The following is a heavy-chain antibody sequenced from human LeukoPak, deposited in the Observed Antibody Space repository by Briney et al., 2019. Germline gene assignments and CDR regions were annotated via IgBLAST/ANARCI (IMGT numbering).Heavy chain of an antibody. Sequence: ASVKVSCKASGHSFTGYYMHWVRQAPGQGLEWVGRISPNSGGTKYAQKFQGRVTLTRDTSISTAYMELSRLTADDTAVYFCATDRGNYNGDSLDMWGQGTMVTVSS. D-gene: IGHD1-26*01. CDR2: ISPNSGGT. V-gene: IGHV1-2*06. CDR3: ATDRGNYNGDSLDM. J-gene: IGHJ3*02. CDR1: GHSFTGYY.